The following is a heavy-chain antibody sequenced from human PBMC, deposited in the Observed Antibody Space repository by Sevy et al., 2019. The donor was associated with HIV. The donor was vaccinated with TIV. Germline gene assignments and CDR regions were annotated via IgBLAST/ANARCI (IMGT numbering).Heavy chain of an antibody. CDR1: GYTFTGYY. D-gene: IGHD3-10*01. V-gene: IGHV1-2*02. CDR2: INPNNGGT. J-gene: IGHJ4*02. CDR3: ARDAAMVRGVIKEDY. Sequence: ASVKVSCKASGYTFTGYYMHWVRQAPGQGLEWMGWINPNNGGTKYAQKFQGRVTMTRDTSISTAYMELSRLRSYDTAVYYCARDAAMVRGVIKEDYWGEGTLVTVSS.